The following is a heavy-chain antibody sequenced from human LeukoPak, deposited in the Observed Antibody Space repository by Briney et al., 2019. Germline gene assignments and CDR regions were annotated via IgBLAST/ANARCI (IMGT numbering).Heavy chain of an antibody. Sequence: GASVKVSCKASGYTFTSYDINWVRQATGQGLEWMGWMNPNSGNTGYAQKFQGRVTMTRDMSTSTVYMELSSLRSEDTAVYYCARGAREQLGAHYYYYMDVWGKGTTVTVSS. V-gene: IGHV1-8*02. CDR2: MNPNSGNT. CDR1: GYTFTSYD. D-gene: IGHD6-13*01. J-gene: IGHJ6*03. CDR3: ARGAREQLGAHYYYYMDV.